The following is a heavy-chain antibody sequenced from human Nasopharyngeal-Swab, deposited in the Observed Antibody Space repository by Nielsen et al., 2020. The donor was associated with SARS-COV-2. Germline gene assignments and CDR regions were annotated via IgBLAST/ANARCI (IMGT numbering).Heavy chain of an antibody. Sequence: GESLKISCAASGFTFRGSAMHWVRQASGKGLEWVGRIRSKANSYATAYAASVKGRFTISRDDSKNTAYLQMNSLKTEDTAVYYCTRHGSSSWSDNYFDYWGQGTLVTVSS. V-gene: IGHV3-73*01. CDR3: TRHGSSSWSDNYFDY. J-gene: IGHJ4*02. CDR2: IRSKANSYAT. CDR1: GFTFRGSA. D-gene: IGHD6-13*01.